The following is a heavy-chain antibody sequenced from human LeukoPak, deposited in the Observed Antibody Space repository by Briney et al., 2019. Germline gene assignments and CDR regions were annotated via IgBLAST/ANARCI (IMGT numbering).Heavy chain of an antibody. CDR3: ARGLSVVVPAAIPVGAFDY. J-gene: IGHJ4*02. D-gene: IGHD2-2*02. CDR1: GYTFTSYG. CDR2: ISAYNGNT. Sequence: ASVKVSCKASGYTFTSYGISWVRQAPGQGLEWMGWISAYNGNTNYAQKLQGRVTMTTDTSTSTAYMELRSLRSDDTAVYYCARGLSVVVPAAIPVGAFDYWGQGTLVTVSS. V-gene: IGHV1-18*01.